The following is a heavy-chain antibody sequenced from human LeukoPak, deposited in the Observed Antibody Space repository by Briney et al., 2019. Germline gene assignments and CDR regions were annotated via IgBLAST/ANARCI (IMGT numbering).Heavy chain of an antibody. CDR1: GGTFSSYA. CDR2: ISAYNGNT. J-gene: IGHJ6*02. V-gene: IGHV1-18*01. CDR3: ARDVVAILTYYYYGMDV. D-gene: IGHD2-2*01. Sequence: ASVKVSCKASGGTFSSYAISWVRQAPGQGLEWMGWISAYNGNTNYAQKLQGRVTMTTDTSTSTAYMELRSLRSDDTAVFYCARDVVAILTYYYYGMDVWGQGTTVTVSS.